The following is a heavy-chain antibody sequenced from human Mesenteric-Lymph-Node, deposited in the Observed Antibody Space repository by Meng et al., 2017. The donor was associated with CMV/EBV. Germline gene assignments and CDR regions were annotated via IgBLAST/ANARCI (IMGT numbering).Heavy chain of an antibody. CDR3: TRRGSGAATTGDYYYGMDV. D-gene: IGHD1-26*01. Sequence: GGSLRLSCAASGFTFSGSSIYWVRQASGKGLEWVGRIRSKANNYETAYAASVKGRFTISRDDSKNTAYLQMNSLKTEDTAVYYCTRRGSGAATTGDYYYGMDVWGQGTTVTVSS. J-gene: IGHJ6*02. CDR2: IRSKANNYET. CDR1: GFTFSGSS. V-gene: IGHV3-73*01.